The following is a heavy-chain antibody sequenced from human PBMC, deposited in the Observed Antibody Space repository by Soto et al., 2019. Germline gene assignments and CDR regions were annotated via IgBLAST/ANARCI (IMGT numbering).Heavy chain of an antibody. CDR3: ARVHFDVLTRYYRGWFDP. J-gene: IGHJ5*02. Sequence: QVQLVQSGAEVKKPGSSVKVSCKASGGAFTSYGITWVRQAPGQGLEWMGGIIPLFGSRSYAQKFQGRLTITADASTSTAYMDLSSLRSEDPAVYYCARVHFDVLTRYYRGWFDPWGQGTLVTVSS. D-gene: IGHD3-9*01. CDR2: IIPLFGSR. V-gene: IGHV1-69*01. CDR1: GGAFTSYG.